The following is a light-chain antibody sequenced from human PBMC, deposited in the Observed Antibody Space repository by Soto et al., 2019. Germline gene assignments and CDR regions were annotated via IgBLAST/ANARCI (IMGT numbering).Light chain of an antibody. V-gene: IGLV2-14*01. Sequence: QSALTQPASVSGSPGQSITISCTGTRSDVGGYNYVSWYQQHPGKAPKLMIYEVSNRPSGVSNRFSGPKSGNTASLTISGLQAEDEADYYCSSYTSSSTLVFGTGTKLTVL. J-gene: IGLJ1*01. CDR2: EVS. CDR1: RSDVGGYNY. CDR3: SSYTSSSTLV.